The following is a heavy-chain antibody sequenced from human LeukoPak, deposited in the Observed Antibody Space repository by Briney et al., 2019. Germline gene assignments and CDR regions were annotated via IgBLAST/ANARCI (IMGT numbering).Heavy chain of an antibody. D-gene: IGHD6-19*01. CDR1: GGSFSNTY. CDR3: ARDPRKYTNDWYRRWYFDL. Sequence: SETLSLTCAVYGGSFSNTYWSWIRQPPGKGLEWTGEINHSGSTNYNPSLKSRVTISVDTSKNQFSLKLRSATAADTAVYFCARDPRKYTNDWYRRWYFDLWGRGTLVTVSS. CDR2: INHSGST. V-gene: IGHV4-34*01. J-gene: IGHJ2*01.